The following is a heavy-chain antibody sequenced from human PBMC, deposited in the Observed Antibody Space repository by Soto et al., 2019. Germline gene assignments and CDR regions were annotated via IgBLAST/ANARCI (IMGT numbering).Heavy chain of an antibody. J-gene: IGHJ4*02. V-gene: IGHV4-39*01. Sequence: PSETLSLTCTVSGDSITSNSYFWAWIRQPPGKGLEWIGIIYYSVTTYYNPSLKSRVTISVDRSKNQFSLKLSSVTAADTAVYYCARHFSVDYFDYWGQGALVTVSS. CDR2: IYYSVTT. CDR3: ARHFSVDYFDY. CDR1: GDSITSNSYF.